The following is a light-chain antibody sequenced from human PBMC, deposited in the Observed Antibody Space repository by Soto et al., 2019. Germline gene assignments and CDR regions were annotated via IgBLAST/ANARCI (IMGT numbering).Light chain of an antibody. CDR1: QSVSSN. J-gene: IGKJ1*01. V-gene: IGKV3-15*01. Sequence: EIVMTQSPATLSVSPCEGATLSVRASQSVSSNLAWYQQKPGQAPRLLIYGASTRATGIPARFSGSGSGTEFTLTISDVQPEDFALYYCHQRQSWPRTFGQGTKVDIK. CDR3: HQRQSWPRT. CDR2: GAS.